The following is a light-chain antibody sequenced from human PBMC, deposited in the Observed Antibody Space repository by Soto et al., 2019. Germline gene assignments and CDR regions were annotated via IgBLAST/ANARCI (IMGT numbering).Light chain of an antibody. J-gene: IGLJ3*02. V-gene: IGLV3-1*01. Sequence: SYELTQPPSVSVSPGQTATITRSGDRLGEKYASWYQQKPGQSPVLVIYQDNKRPSGIPERFSGSNSGNTATLTISGTQAMDEADYYCQAWDSGFWVFGGGTKLTVL. CDR1: RLGEKY. CDR3: QAWDSGFWV. CDR2: QDN.